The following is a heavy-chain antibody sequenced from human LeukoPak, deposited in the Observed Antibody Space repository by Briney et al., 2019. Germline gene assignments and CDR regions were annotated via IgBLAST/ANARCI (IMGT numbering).Heavy chain of an antibody. J-gene: IGHJ4*02. D-gene: IGHD2-15*01. V-gene: IGHV3-30*02. CDR1: GFTFSSYG. CDR3: AKVYCSGGSCYNPDY. CDR2: IRYDGSNK. Sequence: PGGSLRLSCAASGFTFSSYGMHWVRQAPGKGLEWVAFIRYDGSNKYYADSVKGRFTISRDNSKNTLYLQMNSLRAEDTAVYYCAKVYCSGGSCYNPDYWGQGTLVTVSS.